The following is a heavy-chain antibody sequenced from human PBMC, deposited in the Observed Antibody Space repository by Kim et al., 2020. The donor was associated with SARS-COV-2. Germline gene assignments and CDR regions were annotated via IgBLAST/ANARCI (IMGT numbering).Heavy chain of an antibody. J-gene: IGHJ6*02. CDR2: INHSGST. CDR1: GGSFSGYY. Sequence: SETLSLTCAVYGGSFSGYYWNWIRQPPGKGLEWIGEINHSGSTNYNPSLKSRVTISVDTSKNQFSLKLSSVTAADTAVYYCARGRERAYYYYYGMDVWG. CDR3: ARGRERAYYYYYGMDV. V-gene: IGHV4-34*01.